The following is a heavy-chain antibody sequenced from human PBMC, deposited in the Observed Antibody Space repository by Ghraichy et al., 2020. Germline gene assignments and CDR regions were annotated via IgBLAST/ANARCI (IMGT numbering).Heavy chain of an antibody. V-gene: IGHV3-21*01. Sequence: GVLNISCAASGFTFSSYSMNWVRQAPGKGLEWVSSISSSSSYIYYADSVKGRFTISRDNAKNSLYLQMNSLRAEDTAVYYCARGADPSSSWTYYFDYWGQGTLVTVSS. D-gene: IGHD6-13*01. CDR3: ARGADPSSSWTYYFDY. CDR1: GFTFSSYS. CDR2: ISSSSSYI. J-gene: IGHJ4*02.